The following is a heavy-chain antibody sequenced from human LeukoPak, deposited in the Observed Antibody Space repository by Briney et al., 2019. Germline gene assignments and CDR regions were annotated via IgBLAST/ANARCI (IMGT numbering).Heavy chain of an antibody. CDR3: TRDQTPYY. CDR2: IRSKVYGGTP. CDR1: GFTFGDYA. V-gene: IGHV3-49*04. Sequence: QPGRSLSLSCIASGFTFGDYAMTWVRQAPGKGLEWVGFIRSKVYGGTPEYAASVKGRFTISRDDSKGIAYLQMNSLKTEDTAVYYCTRDQTPYYWGQGTLVTVSS. J-gene: IGHJ4*02.